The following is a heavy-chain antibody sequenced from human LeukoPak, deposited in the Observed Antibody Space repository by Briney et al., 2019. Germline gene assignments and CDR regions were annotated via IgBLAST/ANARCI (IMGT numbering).Heavy chain of an antibody. D-gene: IGHD3-10*01. CDR1: GYTFTGYY. CDR3: ARGITMVRGVIARLNWFDP. CDR2: INPNSGGT. J-gene: IGHJ5*02. V-gene: IGHV1-2*02. Sequence: ASVKVSCRASGYTFTGYYMHWVRQAPGQGLGWMGWINPNSGGTNYAQKFQGRVTMTRDTPISTAYMELSRLRSDDTAVYYCARGITMVRGVIARLNWFDPWGQGTLVTVSS.